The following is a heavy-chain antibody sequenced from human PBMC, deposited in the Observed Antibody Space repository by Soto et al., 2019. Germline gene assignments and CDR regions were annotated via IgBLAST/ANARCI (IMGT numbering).Heavy chain of an antibody. Sequence: QVQLVESGRGVVQPGRSLRLSCAASGFTFSSYGMHWVRQAPGKGLEWVAVIWYDGSNKYYADSVKGRFTISRDNSKNXLXXQMNSLRAEDTAVYYCARDSSAGCSGGSCYSYFDYWGQGTLVTVSS. CDR1: GFTFSSYG. D-gene: IGHD2-15*01. CDR3: ARDSSAGCSGGSCYSYFDY. V-gene: IGHV3-33*01. J-gene: IGHJ4*02. CDR2: IWYDGSNK.